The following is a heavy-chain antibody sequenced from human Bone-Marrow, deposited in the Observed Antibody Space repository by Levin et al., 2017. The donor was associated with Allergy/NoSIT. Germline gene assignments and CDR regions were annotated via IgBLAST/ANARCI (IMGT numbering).Heavy chain of an antibody. V-gene: IGHV3-30*03. CDR2: ISYDGNNK. D-gene: IGHD2-2*01. CDR1: GFTFSSYG. Sequence: GGSLRLSCAASGFTFSSYGIHWVRQAPGKGLEWVAVISYDGNNKYYADSVKGRFTISRDNSKNTLYLQMNSLRAEDTAVYYCARDGAHCISTSCYERGMDGWGQGTTVTVSS. CDR3: ARDGAHCISTSCYERGMDG. J-gene: IGHJ6*02.